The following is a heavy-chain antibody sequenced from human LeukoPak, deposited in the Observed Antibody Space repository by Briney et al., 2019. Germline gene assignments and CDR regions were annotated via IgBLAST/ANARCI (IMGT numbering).Heavy chain of an antibody. CDR3: ARGPYSSSLGWFDP. D-gene: IGHD6-6*01. CDR1: GGSISSSSYY. CDR2: IYYSGST. Sequence: SETLSLTCTVSGGSISSSSYYWGWIRQPPGKGLEWIGSIYYSGSTYYNPSLKSRVTISVDTSKNQFSLKLSSVTAADTAVYYCARGPYSSSLGWFDPWGQGTLVTVSS. V-gene: IGHV4-39*07. J-gene: IGHJ5*02.